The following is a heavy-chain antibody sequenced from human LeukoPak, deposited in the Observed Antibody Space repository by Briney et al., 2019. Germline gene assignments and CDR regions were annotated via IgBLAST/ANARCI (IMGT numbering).Heavy chain of an antibody. J-gene: IGHJ4*02. Sequence: GGSLRLSCAASGFSFSNFWMHWVRQAPGMGLVWVSQINPDGTAALYADSVKGRFTISRDNAKSTLYLQMNTLRADDTAVYYCAKGSNFAFDNWGPGILVTVSS. D-gene: IGHD1-1*01. CDR3: AKGSNFAFDN. V-gene: IGHV3-74*01. CDR1: GFSFSNFW. CDR2: INPDGTAA.